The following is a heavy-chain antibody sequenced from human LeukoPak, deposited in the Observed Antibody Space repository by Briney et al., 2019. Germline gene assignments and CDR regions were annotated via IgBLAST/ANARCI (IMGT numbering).Heavy chain of an antibody. J-gene: IGHJ4*02. Sequence: PSETLSLTCTVSGGSIFSSNSYWGWIRQPPGKGLEWIGSIYYSGNTYYNASLKSRVTISVDTSKNQFSLKLNSVTAADTAVYYCARVSISSSTVDYWGQGTLVTVSS. V-gene: IGHV4-39*01. CDR2: IYYSGNT. CDR3: ARVSISSSTVDY. CDR1: GGSIFSSNSY. D-gene: IGHD6-6*01.